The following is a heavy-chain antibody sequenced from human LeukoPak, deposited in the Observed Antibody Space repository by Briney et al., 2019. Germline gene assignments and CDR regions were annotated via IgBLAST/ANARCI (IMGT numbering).Heavy chain of an antibody. CDR1: GGSISSGSYY. V-gene: IGHV4-61*02. Sequence: SQTLSLTCTVSGGSISSGSYYWSWIRQPAGKGLEWIGRIYTSGSTNYNPSPKSRVTISVDTSKNQFSLKLSSVTAADTAVYYCASIGLLQYFDYWGQGTLVTVSS. J-gene: IGHJ4*02. CDR3: ASIGLLQYFDY. CDR2: IYTSGST. D-gene: IGHD3-22*01.